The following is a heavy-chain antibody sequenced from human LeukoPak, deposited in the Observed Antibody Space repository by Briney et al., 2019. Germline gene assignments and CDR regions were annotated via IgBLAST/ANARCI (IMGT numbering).Heavy chain of an antibody. CDR2: ISGSSSYI. V-gene: IGHV3-21*01. CDR1: GFTFSSYS. J-gene: IGHJ6*03. CDR3: AKEGDWNDVTLMDV. Sequence: GGSLRLSCAASGFTFSSYSMNWIRQAPGKGLEWVSSISGSSSYIYYADSVKGRFTISRDNSKNTLYLQMNSLRAADTAVYYCAKEGDWNDVTLMDVWGKGTTVTISS. D-gene: IGHD1-1*01.